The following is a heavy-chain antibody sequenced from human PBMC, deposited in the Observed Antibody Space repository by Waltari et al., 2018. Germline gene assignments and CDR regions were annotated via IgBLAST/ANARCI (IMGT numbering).Heavy chain of an antibody. J-gene: IGHJ5*02. V-gene: IGHV4-4*07. Sequence: QVQLQESGPGLVKPSETLSLTCTVSGGSISSYYWSWIRQPAGKGLGWIGRIYTSGSTNYNPSLRSRVTRSVATSKNQFSLKLSSVTAADTAVYYCARDGSTYYDFWSGYRPEWFDPWGQGTLVTVSS. D-gene: IGHD3-3*01. CDR1: GGSISSYY. CDR3: ARDGSTYYDFWSGYRPEWFDP. CDR2: IYTSGST.